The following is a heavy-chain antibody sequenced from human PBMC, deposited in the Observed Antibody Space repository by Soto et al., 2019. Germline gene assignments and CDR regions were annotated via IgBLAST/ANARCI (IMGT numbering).Heavy chain of an antibody. D-gene: IGHD2-2*01. CDR2: IWDDGSNK. Sequence: QVQLVESGGGVVQPGGSLKLSCAASGFTFSSYGMHWVRQAPGNGLEWVAVIWDDGSNKFYADSVKGRFTLSRDNFKNTVYLQMSSLGAEDTAVYYCVRDTYCTTSSCYVFEYWGQGVLVTVSS. J-gene: IGHJ4*02. V-gene: IGHV3-33*01. CDR3: VRDTYCTTSSCYVFEY. CDR1: GFTFSSYG.